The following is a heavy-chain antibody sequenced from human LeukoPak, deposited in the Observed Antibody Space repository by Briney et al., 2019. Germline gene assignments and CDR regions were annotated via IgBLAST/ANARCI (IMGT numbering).Heavy chain of an antibody. CDR3: ARALSYSSSWYGVYFDY. D-gene: IGHD6-13*01. CDR2: IYPGDSDT. CDR1: GYSFTSYW. J-gene: IGHJ4*02. V-gene: IGHV5-51*01. Sequence: GESLKISCKGSGYSFTSYWIGWVRQMPGKGLEWMGIIYPGDSDTRYSPSFQGQVTNSADKSISTAYLQWSSLKASDTAMYYCARALSYSSSWYGVYFDYWGQGTLVTVSS.